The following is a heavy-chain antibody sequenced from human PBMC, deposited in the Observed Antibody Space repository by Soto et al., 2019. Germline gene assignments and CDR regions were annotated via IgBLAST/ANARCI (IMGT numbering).Heavy chain of an antibody. J-gene: IGHJ3*02. CDR1: GFTFSSYS. CDR2: ISSSSSNK. Sequence: PGGSLRLSCAASGFTFSSYSMNWVRQAPGKGLEWVADISSSSSNKYYADSVKGRFTISRDNSKNTLYLQMNSLRAEDTAVYYCARERCSSTSCYWDYDAFDIWGQGTMVTVSS. CDR3: ARERCSSTSCYWDYDAFDI. V-gene: IGHV3-48*01. D-gene: IGHD2-2*01.